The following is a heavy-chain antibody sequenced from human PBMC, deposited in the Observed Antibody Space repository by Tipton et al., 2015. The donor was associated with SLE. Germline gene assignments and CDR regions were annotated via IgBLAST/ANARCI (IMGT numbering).Heavy chain of an antibody. Sequence: QLVQSGAEVKKPGSSVKVSCKASGGTFSSYAISWVRQAPGQGLEWMGGIIPIFGTANYAQKFQGRVTITADESTSTAYMELSSLRSEDTAVYYCASVPTLGYCSGGSCSPDAFDIWGQGTMVTVSS. J-gene: IGHJ3*02. V-gene: IGHV1-69*01. D-gene: IGHD2-15*01. CDR3: ASVPTLGYCSGGSCSPDAFDI. CDR2: IIPIFGTA. CDR1: GGTFSSYA.